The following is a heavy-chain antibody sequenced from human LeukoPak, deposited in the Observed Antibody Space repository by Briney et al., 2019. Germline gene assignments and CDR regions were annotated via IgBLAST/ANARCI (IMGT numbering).Heavy chain of an antibody. Sequence: GGSLRLSCAASGFTFSSYDMHWVRQATGKGLEWVSAIGTAGDTYYPGSVKGRFTISRENAKNSLYLQMNSLRAGDTAVYYCARSGREGYSAFDYWGQGTLVTVSS. CDR2: IGTAGDT. J-gene: IGHJ4*02. D-gene: IGHD4-11*01. CDR3: ARSGREGYSAFDY. V-gene: IGHV3-13*01. CDR1: GFTFSSYD.